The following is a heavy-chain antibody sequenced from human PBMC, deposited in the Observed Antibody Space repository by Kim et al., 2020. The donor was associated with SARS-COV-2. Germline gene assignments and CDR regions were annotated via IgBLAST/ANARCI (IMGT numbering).Heavy chain of an antibody. CDR3: ARGREGYTSSWYLDY. J-gene: IGHJ4*02. V-gene: IGHV4-59*09. D-gene: IGHD6-13*01. Sequence: HSLKSRVPLSVDTSKNQFSLKLSSVTAADTAVYYCARGREGYTSSWYLDYWGQGTLVTVSS.